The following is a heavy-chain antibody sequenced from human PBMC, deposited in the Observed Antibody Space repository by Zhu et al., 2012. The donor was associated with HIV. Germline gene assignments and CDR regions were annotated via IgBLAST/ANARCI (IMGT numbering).Heavy chain of an antibody. V-gene: IGHV4-34*01. D-gene: IGHD1-26*01. CDR3: ARGLGIVSTLSNWFDP. CDR2: VSYSGVT. CDR1: GGSFSGYY. J-gene: IGHJ5*02. Sequence: QVQLKQWGAGLLKPSETLSLTCAVYGGSFSGYYWSWIRQSPGKGLEWIGEVSYSGVTNYKASLKTRVTISIDTSKNQFSLKMKSVTAADTAIYYCARGLGIVSTLSNWFDPWGQGSLITVSS.